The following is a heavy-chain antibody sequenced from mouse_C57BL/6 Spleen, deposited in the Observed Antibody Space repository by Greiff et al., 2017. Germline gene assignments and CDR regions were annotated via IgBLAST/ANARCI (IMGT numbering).Heavy chain of an antibody. D-gene: IGHD1-1*01. CDR1: GYSITSVYY. V-gene: IGHV3-6*01. CDR2: ISYAGSN. Sequence: EVHLVESGPGLVKPSQSLSLTCSVTGYSITSVYYWNWIRQFPGNKLEWIGYISYAGSNNYNPSLKNRISITRDTSKNQFFLKLNSVTTEDTATYYCARGTTVVATDYWGQGTTLTVSS. CDR3: ARGTTVVATDY. J-gene: IGHJ2*01.